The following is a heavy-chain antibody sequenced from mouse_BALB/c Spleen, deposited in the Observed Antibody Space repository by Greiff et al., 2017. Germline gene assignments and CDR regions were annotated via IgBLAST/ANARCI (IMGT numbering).Heavy chain of an antibody. V-gene: IGHV5-12-2*01. D-gene: IGHD1-1*01. J-gene: IGHJ2*01. Sequence: EVHLVESGGGLVQPGGSLKLSCAASGFTFSSYTMSWVRQTPEKRLEWVAYISNGGGSTYYPDTVKGRFTISRDNAKNTLYLQMSSLKSEDTAMYYCARHNYGSLYYFDYWGQGTTLTVSS. CDR1: GFTFSSYT. CDR2: ISNGGGST. CDR3: ARHNYGSLYYFDY.